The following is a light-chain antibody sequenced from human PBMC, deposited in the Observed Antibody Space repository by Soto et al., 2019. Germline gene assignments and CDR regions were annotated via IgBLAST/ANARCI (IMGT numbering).Light chain of an antibody. CDR1: SSNIGSNT. Sequence: QPVLTQPPSASGTPGQRVTISCSGSSSNIGSNTVNWYQQLPGTAPKLVIYSNNQRPSGVPDRVSGSNSGTSASLAISGLQSEDEADYYCVAWDDSLNGYVVFGGGTKVTVL. J-gene: IGLJ2*01. V-gene: IGLV1-44*01. CDR2: SNN. CDR3: VAWDDSLNGYVV.